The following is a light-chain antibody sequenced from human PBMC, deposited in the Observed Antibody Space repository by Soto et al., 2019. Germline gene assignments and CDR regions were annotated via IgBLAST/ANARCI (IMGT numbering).Light chain of an antibody. J-gene: IGKJ4*01. CDR3: QQYKNWTPLT. Sequence: EIVMTQSPATLSVSPGETATLSCRASQSVSYNLAWYQQKPGQGPRLVIYGAFSRATGIPARFSGSGSGTEFTLTISSLQSEDFAVYYCQQYKNWTPLTFGGGTKVEIK. CDR2: GAF. CDR1: QSVSYN. V-gene: IGKV3-15*01.